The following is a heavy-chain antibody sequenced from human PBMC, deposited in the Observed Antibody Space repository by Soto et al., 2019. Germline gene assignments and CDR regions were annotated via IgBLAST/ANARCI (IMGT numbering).Heavy chain of an antibody. V-gene: IGHV1-69*13. CDR3: ARSNGDYYDSSGYGSHFDY. Sequence: SVNVSCKAFGRSFSSYAISWLRQPPGQGLEWMGGIIPIFGTANYAQKFQGRVTITADESTSTAYMELSSLRSEDTAVYYCARSNGDYYDSSGYGSHFDYWGQGTLVTVSS. CDR1: GRSFSSYA. CDR2: IIPIFGTA. J-gene: IGHJ4*02. D-gene: IGHD3-22*01.